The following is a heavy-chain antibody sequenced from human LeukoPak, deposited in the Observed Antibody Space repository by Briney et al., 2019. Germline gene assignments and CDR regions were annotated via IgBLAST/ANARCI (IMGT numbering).Heavy chain of an antibody. J-gene: IGHJ6*02. V-gene: IGHV3-74*01. CDR1: GFTFGRYW. D-gene: IGHD6-13*01. CDR3: ARSKGYSYGMDV. Sequence: QPGGSLRLSCADSGFTFGRYWMHWVRQAPGKGLVWVSHITTDGSGTSYADSVKGRFTISRDNAENSLYLQMNSLRAEDTAVYYCARSKGYSYGMDVWGQGTTVTVSS. CDR2: ITTDGSGT.